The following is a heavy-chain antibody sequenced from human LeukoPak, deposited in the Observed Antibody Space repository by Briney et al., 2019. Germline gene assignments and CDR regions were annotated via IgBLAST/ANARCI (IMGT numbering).Heavy chain of an antibody. CDR1: GFTFSSYS. V-gene: IGHV3-21*01. J-gene: IGHJ4*02. CDR3: ARVSGSSWAYYFDY. D-gene: IGHD6-13*01. Sequence: GGSLRLSCAASGFTFSSYSMNWVRQAPGKGLEWVSFISSSSSYIYYADSVKGRFTISRDNAKNSLYLQMNSLRAEDTAVYYCARVSGSSWAYYFDYWGQGTLVTVSS. CDR2: ISSSSSYI.